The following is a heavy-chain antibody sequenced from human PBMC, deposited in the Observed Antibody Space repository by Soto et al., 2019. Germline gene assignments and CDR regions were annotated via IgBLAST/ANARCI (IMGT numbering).Heavy chain of an antibody. J-gene: IGHJ5*02. CDR2: MSSSGSTK. V-gene: IGHV3-48*03. D-gene: IGHD3-9*01. CDR1: GFTFSTSE. CDR3: ARDHQYYDTGSKFDP. Sequence: GGSLRLSCAASGFTFSTSEMNWVRQAPGKGLEWVSYMSSSGSTKYYADSVKGRFIISRDNDKNSLYLQMNSLRAEDTAVYYCARDHQYYDTGSKFDPWGQGTLVTVSS.